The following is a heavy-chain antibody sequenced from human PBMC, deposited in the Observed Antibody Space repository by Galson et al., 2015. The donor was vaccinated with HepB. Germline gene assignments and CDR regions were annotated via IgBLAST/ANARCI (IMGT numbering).Heavy chain of an antibody. Sequence: SGAEVKKPGESLRISCKGSGYSFTSYWISWVRQMPGKGLEWMGRIDPSDSHTNYSPSFQGHVTISADKSISTAYLQWSSLKASDTAMYYCARHIFGVVILAHDAFDIWGQGTMVTVSS. CDR1: GYSFTSYW. CDR2: IDPSDSHT. D-gene: IGHD3-3*01. CDR3: ARHIFGVVILAHDAFDI. V-gene: IGHV5-10-1*01. J-gene: IGHJ3*02.